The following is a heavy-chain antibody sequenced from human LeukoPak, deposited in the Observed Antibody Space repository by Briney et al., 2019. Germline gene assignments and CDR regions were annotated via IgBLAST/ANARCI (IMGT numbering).Heavy chain of an antibody. V-gene: IGHV3-9*01. CDR2: ISWNSGSI. Sequence: GGSLRLSCAASGFTFSSYAMHWVRQAPGKGLEWVSGISWNSGSIGYADSVKGRFTISRDNAKNSLYLQMNSLRAEDTALYYCAKDVADSYGYNWFDPWGQGTLVTVSS. CDR3: AKDVADSYGYNWFDP. D-gene: IGHD5-18*01. J-gene: IGHJ5*02. CDR1: GFTFSSYA.